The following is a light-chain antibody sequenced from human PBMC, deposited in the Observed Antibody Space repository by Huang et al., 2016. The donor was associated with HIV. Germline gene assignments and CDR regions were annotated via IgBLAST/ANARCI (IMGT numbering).Light chain of an antibody. Sequence: EIVLTQSPGTLSLSPGERATLSCSASQSVASSFLAWYHQKPGQPPRLLIYAASSRATGIPERFSCSGSGTDFTLTVSRLEPEDFAMYYCLQHGSSPLYTFGQGTKLEIK. CDR2: AAS. J-gene: IGKJ2*01. CDR1: QSVASSF. V-gene: IGKV3-20*01. CDR3: LQHGSSPLYT.